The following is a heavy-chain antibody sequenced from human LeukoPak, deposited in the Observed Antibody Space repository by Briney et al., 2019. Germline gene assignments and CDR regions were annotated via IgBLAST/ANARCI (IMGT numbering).Heavy chain of an antibody. CDR1: GYSRTSYW. D-gene: IGHD1-26*01. CDR2: IYHGDSDT. V-gene: IGHV5-51*01. J-gene: IGHJ4*02. CDR3: ARGVGAITYYFDY. Sequence: GESLKISCKGSGYSRTSYWIGWARHMPGKGLEWMGIIYHGDSDTRYSPSFQGQVTSSADNSISTAYLQWSSLKASDTAVYYCARGVGAITYYFDYWGQGTLVTVSS.